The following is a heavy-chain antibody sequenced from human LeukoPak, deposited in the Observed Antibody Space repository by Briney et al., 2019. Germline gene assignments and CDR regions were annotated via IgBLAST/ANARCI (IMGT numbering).Heavy chain of an antibody. CDR1: GGSFSGYY. J-gene: IGHJ5*02. D-gene: IGHD1-26*01. CDR2: INHSGST. Sequence: SETLSLTCAVYGGSFSGYYWSWFRQPPGKGLEWIGEINHSGSTNYNPSLKSRVTISVDTSKNQFSLKLSSVTAADTAVYYCARGGFGSHRWFDPWGQGTLVTVSS. V-gene: IGHV4-34*01. CDR3: ARGGFGSHRWFDP.